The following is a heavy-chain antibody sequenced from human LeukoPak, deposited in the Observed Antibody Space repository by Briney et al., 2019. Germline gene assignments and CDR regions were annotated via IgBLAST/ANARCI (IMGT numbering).Heavy chain of an antibody. CDR2: ISASCYST. J-gene: IGHJ4*02. CDR3: ARGYAGGYTNVYTIDD. D-gene: IGHD5-18*01. CDR1: GFTFSSFA. Sequence: PGGSLRLSCAASGFTFSSFAMTWVRRAPGKGVEWISAISASCYSTPYADSVKGRFTISRDNSKNTLYLQMNSLRVEDTAIYYCARGYAGGYTNVYTIDDWGQGTLVTVSS. V-gene: IGHV3-23*01.